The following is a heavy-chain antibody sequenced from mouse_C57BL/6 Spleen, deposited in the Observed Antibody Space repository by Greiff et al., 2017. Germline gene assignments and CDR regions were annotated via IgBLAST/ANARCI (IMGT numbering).Heavy chain of an antibody. V-gene: IGHV5-17*01. CDR1: GFTFSDYG. CDR2: ISSGSSTI. J-gene: IGHJ4*01. Sequence: EVQGVESGGGLVKPGGSLKLSCAASGFTFSDYGMHWVRQAPEKGLEWVAYISSGSSTIYYADTVKGRFPIARDNAKNTLFLQMTSLRSEDTAMYYCARAENYSAMDYWGQGTSVTVSS. CDR3: ARAENYSAMDY.